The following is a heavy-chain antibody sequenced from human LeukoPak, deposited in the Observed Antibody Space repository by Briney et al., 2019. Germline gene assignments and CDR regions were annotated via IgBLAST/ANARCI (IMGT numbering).Heavy chain of an antibody. D-gene: IGHD6-19*01. CDR3: AREGSSGWYGHYYYYMDV. CDR1: GFTFSSYW. Sequence: GGSLRLSCAASGFTFSSYWMSWVRQAPGKGLEWVANIKQDGSEKYYVDSVKGRFTISRDNAKNSLYLQMNSLRAEDTAVYYCAREGSSGWYGHYYYYMDVWGKGTTVTVSS. V-gene: IGHV3-7*01. J-gene: IGHJ6*03. CDR2: IKQDGSEK.